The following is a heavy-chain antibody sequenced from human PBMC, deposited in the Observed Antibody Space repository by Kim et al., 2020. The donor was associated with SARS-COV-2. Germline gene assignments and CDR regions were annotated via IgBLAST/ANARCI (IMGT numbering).Heavy chain of an antibody. V-gene: IGHV1-18*04. J-gene: IGHJ5*02. CDR1: GYTFTSYG. D-gene: IGHD6-19*01. Sequence: ASVKVSCKASGYTFTSYGISWVRQAPGQGLEWMGWISAYNGNTNYAQKLQGRVTMTTDTSTSTAYMELRSLRSDDTAVYYCARDRTIAVAGPRSPFDPWGQGTLVTVSS. CDR2: ISAYNGNT. CDR3: ARDRTIAVAGPRSPFDP.